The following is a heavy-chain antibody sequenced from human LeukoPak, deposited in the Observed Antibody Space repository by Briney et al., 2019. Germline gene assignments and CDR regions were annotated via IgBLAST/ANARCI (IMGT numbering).Heavy chain of an antibody. Sequence: SGGSLRLSCAASGFTFSSYAMHWVRQAPGKGLEWVAVISYDGSNKYYADSVKGRFTISRDNSKNTLYLQMNSLRAEDTAVYYCARGTVGAPDSAARYWGQGTLVTVSS. CDR3: ARGTVGAPDSAARY. J-gene: IGHJ4*02. V-gene: IGHV3-30*04. D-gene: IGHD1-26*01. CDR2: ISYDGSNK. CDR1: GFTFSSYA.